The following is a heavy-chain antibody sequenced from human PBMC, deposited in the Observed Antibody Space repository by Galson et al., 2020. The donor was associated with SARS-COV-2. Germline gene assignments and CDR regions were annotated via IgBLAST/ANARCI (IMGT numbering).Heavy chain of an antibody. J-gene: IGHJ4*02. CDR3: AKDRSGDRGLYYFDY. CDR1: GFTFSNYA. Sequence: GGSLRLSCAPSGFTFSNYAMNWVRQAPGRGLEWVSTISDGGDSTYYADSVKGRFTITRDNSKNTLYLQMNSLRAEDTAVYYCAKDRSGDRGLYYFDYWGQGTLVTVSS. CDR2: ISDGGDST. D-gene: IGHD3-10*01. V-gene: IGHV3-23*01.